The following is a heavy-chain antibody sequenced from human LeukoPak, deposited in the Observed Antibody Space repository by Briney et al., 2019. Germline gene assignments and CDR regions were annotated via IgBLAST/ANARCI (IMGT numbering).Heavy chain of an antibody. D-gene: IGHD4-23*01. CDR1: GGSFSGYY. Sequence: SETLSLTCAVYGGSFSGYYWSWIRQPPGKGLEWIGEINHRGSTNYNPSLKSRVTISVDTSKNQFSLKLSSVTAADTAVYYCARGKSHAGNSIHWGQGTLVTVSS. CDR2: INHRGST. CDR3: ARGKSHAGNSIH. J-gene: IGHJ4*02. V-gene: IGHV4-34*01.